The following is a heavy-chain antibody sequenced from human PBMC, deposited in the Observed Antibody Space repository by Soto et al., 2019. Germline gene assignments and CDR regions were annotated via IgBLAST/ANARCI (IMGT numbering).Heavy chain of an antibody. J-gene: IGHJ6*02. CDR1: GFSLSNARMG. Sequence: QVTLKESGPVLVKPTETLTLTCTVSGFSLSNARMGVSWIRQPPGKALEWLAHIFSNDEKSYSTSLKTRLTISKDTSKSQVVLTMTNMDPVDTATYYCARIRKWGRYSSRESHYYYGIDVWGQGTTVTVSS. V-gene: IGHV2-26*01. CDR3: ARIRKWGRYSSRESHYYYGIDV. CDR2: IFSNDEK. D-gene: IGHD6-13*01.